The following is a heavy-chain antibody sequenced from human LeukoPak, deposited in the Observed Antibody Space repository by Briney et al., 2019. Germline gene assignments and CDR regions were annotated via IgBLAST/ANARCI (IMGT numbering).Heavy chain of an antibody. CDR1: GFTFSSYG. D-gene: IGHD3-16*02. CDR2: ISYDGSNK. J-gene: IGHJ3*02. CDR3: ANLGDYDYVWGSYRYGAFDI. Sequence: PGGSLRLSCAASGFTFSSYGMHWVRQAPGKGLEWVAVISYDGSNKYYADSAKGRFTISRDNSKNTLYLQMNSLRAEDTAVYYCANLGDYDYVWGSYRYGAFDIWGQGTMVTVSS. V-gene: IGHV3-30*18.